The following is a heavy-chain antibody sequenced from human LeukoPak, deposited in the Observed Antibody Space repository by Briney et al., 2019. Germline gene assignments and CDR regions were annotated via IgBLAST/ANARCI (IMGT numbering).Heavy chain of an antibody. CDR3: AKDAVDTAMVTLFDY. CDR1: GFTFSSYA. J-gene: IGHJ4*02. V-gene: IGHV3-30*04. D-gene: IGHD5-18*01. Sequence: GGSLRLSCAASGFTFSSYAMHWVRQAPGKGLEWVAVISSDGRNKNYADSVKGRFTISRDNSKNTLYLQMNSLRAEDTAVYYCAKDAVDTAMVTLFDYWGQGTLVTVSS. CDR2: ISSDGRNK.